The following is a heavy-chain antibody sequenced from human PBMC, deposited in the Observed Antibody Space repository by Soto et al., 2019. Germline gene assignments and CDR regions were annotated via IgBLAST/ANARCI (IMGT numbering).Heavy chain of an antibody. CDR2: IYYSGST. CDR1: GGSISSYY. CDR3: ARAGYGDYVWDFDY. Sequence: SETLSLTCTVSGGSISSYYWSWIRQPPGKGLEWIGYIYYSGSTNYNPSLKSRATISVDTSKNQFSLKLSSVTAADTAVYYCARAGYGDYVWDFDYWGQGTLVTVSS. J-gene: IGHJ4*02. V-gene: IGHV4-59*01. D-gene: IGHD4-17*01.